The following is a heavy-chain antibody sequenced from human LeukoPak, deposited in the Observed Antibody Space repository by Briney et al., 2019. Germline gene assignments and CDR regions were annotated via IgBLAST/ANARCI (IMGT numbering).Heavy chain of an antibody. CDR3: ARTSTSRDFGY. CDR2: IYSGGTT. CDR1: GFTFSNAW. J-gene: IGHJ4*02. Sequence: GGSLRLSCAASGFTFSNAWMSWVRQAPGKGLEWVSIIYSGGTTYYADSVRGRFTISRDNSKNTLYLQMNSLRAEDTAVYYCARTSTSRDFGYWGQGTLVTVSS. D-gene: IGHD2-2*01. V-gene: IGHV3-66*01.